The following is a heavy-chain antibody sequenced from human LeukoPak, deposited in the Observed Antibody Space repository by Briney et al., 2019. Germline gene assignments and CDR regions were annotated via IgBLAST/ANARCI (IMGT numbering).Heavy chain of an antibody. J-gene: IGHJ3*02. V-gene: IGHV3-23*01. D-gene: IGHD3-22*01. CDR1: GFTVSSSY. Sequence: GGSLRLSCAASGFTVSSSYMSWVRQAPGKGLEWVSAISGSGGSTYYADSVKGRFTISRDNSENTLYLQMNSLRAEDTAVYYCAKPCAMIVTDAFDIWGQGTMVTVSS. CDR3: AKPCAMIVTDAFDI. CDR2: ISGSGGST.